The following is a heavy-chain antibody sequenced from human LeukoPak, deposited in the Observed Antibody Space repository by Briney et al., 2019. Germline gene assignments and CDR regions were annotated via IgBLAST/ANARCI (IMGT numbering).Heavy chain of an antibody. Sequence: GGSLRLSCAASRFTFSSYWMSWVRQARGKGLEWVANIKQDGSEKYYVDSVKGRFTISRDNAKNSLYLQMNSLRAEDTAVYYCAREQWRYFDYWGQGTLVTVSS. J-gene: IGHJ4*02. D-gene: IGHD2-15*01. CDR1: RFTFSSYW. CDR2: IKQDGSEK. V-gene: IGHV3-7*03. CDR3: AREQWRYFDY.